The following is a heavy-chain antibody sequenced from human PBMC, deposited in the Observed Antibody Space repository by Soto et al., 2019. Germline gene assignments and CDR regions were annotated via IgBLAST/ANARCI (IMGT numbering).Heavy chain of an antibody. CDR3: AKDRQSYNSVWDTFDF. D-gene: IGHD1-1*01. Sequence: EVQLLESGGGLVQPGGSLRLSCAASGFTFSTYAMSWVRQTPGKGLEWVSGIGGGDDDRYYADSVKGRFTISRDNSKNTVFLQMSSLSAVDTARYYCAKDRQSYNSVWDTFDFWGQGTVVTVSS. V-gene: IGHV3-23*01. CDR2: IGGGDDDR. CDR1: GFTFSTYA. J-gene: IGHJ3*01.